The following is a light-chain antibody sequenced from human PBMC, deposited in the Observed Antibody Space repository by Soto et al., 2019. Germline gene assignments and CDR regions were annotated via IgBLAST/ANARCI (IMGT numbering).Light chain of an antibody. CDR1: SSDVGTYDY. CDR2: DVS. V-gene: IGLV2-14*01. CDR3: SSYTTSNTYV. J-gene: IGLJ1*01. Sequence: QSALTQPASVSGSPGQSIAISCTGTSSDVGTYDYVSWFQQHPGKAPELMIFDVSNRPSGVSDRFSGSKSGSTASLTFSGLQAEDEADYYCSSYTTSNTYVFGNGTKVTVL.